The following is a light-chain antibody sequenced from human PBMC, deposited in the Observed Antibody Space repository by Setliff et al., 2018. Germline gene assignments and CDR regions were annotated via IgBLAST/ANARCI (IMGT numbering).Light chain of an antibody. CDR2: NVS. J-gene: IGLJ1*01. Sequence: QSVLTQPPSASGSPGQSVTISCTGTSSDVGAYNYVSWYQQHPGKAPKLIISNVSQRPSGVPDRFSGSKSGNTASLTISGLQAEDEADYYCCSYAGGSTDVFGTGTKVTV. CDR3: CSYAGGSTDV. CDR1: SSDVGAYNY. V-gene: IGLV2-8*01.